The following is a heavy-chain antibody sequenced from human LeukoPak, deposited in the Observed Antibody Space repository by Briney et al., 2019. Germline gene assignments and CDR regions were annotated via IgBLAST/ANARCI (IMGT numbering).Heavy chain of an antibody. CDR2: IYSTGST. J-gene: IGHJ4*02. Sequence: PSETLSLTCTVSGGSISSYYWTWIRQPPGKGLEWIGYIYSTGSTNYNPSLESRVTISVNTSKNQFSLNLSSVTAADTAVYYCARASSYTGHLGWWGQGTLVTVSS. CDR3: ARASSYTGHLGW. D-gene: IGHD2-2*01. V-gene: IGHV4-59*08. CDR1: GGSISSYY.